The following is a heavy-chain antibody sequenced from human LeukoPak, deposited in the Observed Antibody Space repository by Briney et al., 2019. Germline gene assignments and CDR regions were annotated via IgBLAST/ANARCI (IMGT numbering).Heavy chain of an antibody. J-gene: IGHJ4*02. V-gene: IGHV1-69*06. D-gene: IGHD5-18*01. CDR1: GGTFSSYA. CDR3: ARVLDTAMVPISFDY. CDR2: IIPIFGTA. Sequence: ASVNVSCKASGGTFSSYAISWVRQAPGQGLEWMGGIIPIFGTANYAQKFQGRVTITAGKSTSTAYMELSSLRSEDTAVYYCARVLDTAMVPISFDYWGQGTLVTVSS.